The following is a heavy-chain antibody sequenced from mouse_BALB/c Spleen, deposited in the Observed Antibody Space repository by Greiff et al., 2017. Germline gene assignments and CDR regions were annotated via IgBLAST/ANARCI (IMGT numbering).Heavy chain of an antibody. V-gene: IGHV5-4*02. CDR3: ARDYDYSMMDD. CDR1: GFTFSDYY. D-gene: IGHD2-4*01. Sequence: EVMLVESGGGLVKPGGSLKLSCAASGFTFSDYYMYWVRQTPEKRLEWVATISDGGSYTYYPDSVKGRFTISRDNAKNNLYLQMSSLTSEDTAMYYCARDYDYSMMDDWGQGTSVTVSS. J-gene: IGHJ4*01. CDR2: ISDGGSYT.